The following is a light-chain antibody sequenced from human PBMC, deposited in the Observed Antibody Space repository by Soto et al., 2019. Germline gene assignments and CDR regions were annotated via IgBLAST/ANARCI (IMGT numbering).Light chain of an antibody. Sequence: EIVMTQSPVTLSVSPGERATLSCRASQSVSSKLAWYQQKPGQAPRRLIYGASTRATGIPARFSGSGSGTEFTLSISSLQSEDFAVYYCQQYNNGPQTFGQGTKLEIK. V-gene: IGKV3-15*01. CDR3: QQYNNGPQT. CDR2: GAS. CDR1: QSVSSK. J-gene: IGKJ2*01.